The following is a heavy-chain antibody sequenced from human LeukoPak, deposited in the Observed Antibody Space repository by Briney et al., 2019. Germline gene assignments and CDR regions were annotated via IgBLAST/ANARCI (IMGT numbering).Heavy chain of an antibody. CDR2: IIPIFGTA. CDR3: ARGIDDYYDSSGYYY. V-gene: IGHV1-69*06. CDR1: GGTFSSYA. Sequence: SVKVSCKASGGTFSSYAISWVRQAPGQGLEWMGGIIPIFGTANYAQKFQGRVTITADKSTSTAYMELSSLRSEDTAVYYCARGIDDYYDSSGYYYWGQGTLVTVSS. J-gene: IGHJ4*02. D-gene: IGHD3-22*01.